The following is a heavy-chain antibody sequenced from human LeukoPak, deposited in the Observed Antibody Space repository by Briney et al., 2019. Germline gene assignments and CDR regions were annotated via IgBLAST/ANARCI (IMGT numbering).Heavy chain of an antibody. Sequence: PSETLSLTCTVSGGSISSGGYYWSWIRQHPGKGLEWIGYIYYSGSTNYNPSLKSRVTISVDTSKNQFSLKLSSVTAADTAVYYCARGEPSGSYDYWGQGTLVTVSS. CDR1: GGSISSGGYY. D-gene: IGHD1-26*01. V-gene: IGHV4-61*08. CDR2: IYYSGST. J-gene: IGHJ4*02. CDR3: ARGEPSGSYDY.